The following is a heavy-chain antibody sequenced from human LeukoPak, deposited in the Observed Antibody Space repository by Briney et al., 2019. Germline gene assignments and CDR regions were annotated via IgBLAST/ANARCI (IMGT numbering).Heavy chain of an antibody. J-gene: IGHJ4*02. CDR1: GFTFNNYG. V-gene: IGHV3-30*03. D-gene: IGHD5-24*01. CDR2: ISNDGSKK. Sequence: PGGSLRLSCAASGFTFNNYGMHWVRQAPGKGLEWVAVISNDGSKKYHSDSVKGRFTLSRDNPKNTLYLQMNSLRADDTAVYYCARGVFNWSFDYWGQATLATVSS. CDR3: ARGVFNWSFDY.